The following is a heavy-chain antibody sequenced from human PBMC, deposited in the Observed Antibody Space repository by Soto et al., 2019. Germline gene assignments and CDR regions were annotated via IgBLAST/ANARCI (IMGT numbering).Heavy chain of an antibody. V-gene: IGHV4-31*03. CDR3: ARSYDSSGYYFLGY. D-gene: IGHD3-22*01. J-gene: IGHJ4*02. CDR1: GGSISSGGYY. Sequence: QVQLQESGPGLVKPSQTLSLTCTVSGGSISSGGYYWSWIRQHPGKGLEWIGYIYYSGSTYYNPSLKSRVTISVDTSKNKFSLKLSSVTAADTAVYYCARSYDSSGYYFLGYWGQGTLVTVSS. CDR2: IYYSGST.